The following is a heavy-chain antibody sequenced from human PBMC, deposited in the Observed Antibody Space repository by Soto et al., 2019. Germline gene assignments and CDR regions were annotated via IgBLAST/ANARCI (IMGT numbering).Heavy chain of an antibody. Sequence: GGSLRLSCAASGFTFSSSDMSWVRRAPGKGLEWVSSISRNGGSAYYADSVKGRFTISRDNSKNTLYLQMNSLRAEDTAIYYCATHYITLLTYWAQGALVTVSS. J-gene: IGHJ4*02. CDR2: ISRNGGSA. CDR3: ATHYITLLTY. V-gene: IGHV3-23*01. D-gene: IGHD4-4*01. CDR1: GFTFSSSD.